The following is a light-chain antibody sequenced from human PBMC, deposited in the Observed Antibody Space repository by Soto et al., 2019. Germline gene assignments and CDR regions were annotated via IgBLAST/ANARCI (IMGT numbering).Light chain of an antibody. CDR3: GSWDSSLSAYV. J-gene: IGLJ1*01. CDR1: SSDVGGYSL. Sequence: QSALTQPASVSGSPGQSITVSCTGTSSDVGGYSLVSWYHQNPGKPPKLVIYEGTKRPSGVSNRLSGSKSGTSATLGITGFQTGDEADYYCGSWDSSLSAYVFGTGTKLTVL. V-gene: IGLV2-14*02. CDR2: EGT.